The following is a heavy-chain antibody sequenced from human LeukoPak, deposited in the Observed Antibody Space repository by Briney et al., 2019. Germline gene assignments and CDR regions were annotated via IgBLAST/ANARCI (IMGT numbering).Heavy chain of an antibody. CDR1: GFTFSIYW. J-gene: IGHJ4*02. Sequence: GGSLRLSCAASGFTFSIYWVSWVRQAPGKGLVWVASINSDGSSTSYADYVKGRVTISRDNAKNTLYLQMNTLRAEDTAVYYCASLDYWGQGTPVTVSS. CDR3: ASLDY. CDR2: INSDGSST. V-gene: IGHV3-74*01.